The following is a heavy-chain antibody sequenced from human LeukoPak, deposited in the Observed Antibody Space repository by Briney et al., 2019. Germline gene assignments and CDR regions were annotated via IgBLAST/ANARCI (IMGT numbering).Heavy chain of an antibody. CDR1: GFTFSTYA. V-gene: IGHV3-23*01. D-gene: IGHD2-15*01. Sequence: TGGSLRLSCAASGFTFSTYAMHWVRQAPGKGLEWVSGISGSGGSTYYADSVKGRFTISRDNSENTLYLQMNSQRAEDTAIYYCASKVVAATYFAHWGQGTQVTVSS. CDR3: ASKVVAATYFAH. CDR2: ISGSGGST. J-gene: IGHJ4*02.